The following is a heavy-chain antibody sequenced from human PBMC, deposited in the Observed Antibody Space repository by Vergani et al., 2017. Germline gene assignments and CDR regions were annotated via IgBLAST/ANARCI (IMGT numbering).Heavy chain of an antibody. CDR1: GYTFTSYG. D-gene: IGHD3-3*01. CDR2: IIPILGIA. V-gene: IGHV1-69*10. Sequence: QVQLVQSGAEVKKPGASVKVSCKASGYTFTSYGISWVRQAPGQGLEWMGWIIPILGIANYAQKFQGRVTITADKSTSTAYMELSSLRSEDTAVYYCASGVVHGVYGMDVWGQGTTVTVSS. CDR3: ASGVVHGVYGMDV. J-gene: IGHJ6*02.